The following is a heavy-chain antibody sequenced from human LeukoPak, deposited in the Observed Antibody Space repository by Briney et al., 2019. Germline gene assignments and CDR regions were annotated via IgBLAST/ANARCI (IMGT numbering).Heavy chain of an antibody. CDR2: INHSGST. J-gene: IGHJ4*02. CDR3: ARAREGSAGIAVAGTDY. Sequence: NSSETLSLTCTVSGGSISSDFNYWSWIRQPPGKGLEWIGEINHSGSTNYNPSLKSRVTISVDTSKNQFSLKLSSVTAADTAVYYCARAREGSAGIAVAGTDYWGQGTLVTVSS. V-gene: IGHV4-39*07. D-gene: IGHD6-19*01. CDR1: GGSISSDFNY.